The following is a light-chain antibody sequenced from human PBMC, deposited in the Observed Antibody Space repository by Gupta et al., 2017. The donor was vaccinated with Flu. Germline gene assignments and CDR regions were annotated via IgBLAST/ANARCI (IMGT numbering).Light chain of an antibody. J-gene: IGKJ1*01. V-gene: IGKV1-5*03. CDR2: KTS. CDR3: QQYESYRT. Sequence: DIQMTQSPFTLSASVGDRVTITCRASQNINRWLAWYQQKPGKAPKVLIYKTSILETGVPSRFSGTGSGTDFALTISSLQPEDIATYYCQQYESYRTFGQGTKVEI. CDR1: QNINRW.